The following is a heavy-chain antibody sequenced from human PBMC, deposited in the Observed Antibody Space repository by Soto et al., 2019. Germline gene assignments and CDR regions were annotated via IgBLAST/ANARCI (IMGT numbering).Heavy chain of an antibody. CDR1: GFPFPNYP. CDR3: ATRMYSTSWYYFVS. CDR2: IGGGSGST. D-gene: IGHD6-13*01. Sequence: EVQLLESGGGFVQPGGSLGPSCAAPGFPFPNYPLAWAPKPPGKGLEWVSTIGGGSGSTSYADSVKGRFSISRENSKNTLYLQMSSLRAEDTALYYCATRMYSTSWYYFVSWGQGTLVTVSS. J-gene: IGHJ4*02. V-gene: IGHV3-23*01.